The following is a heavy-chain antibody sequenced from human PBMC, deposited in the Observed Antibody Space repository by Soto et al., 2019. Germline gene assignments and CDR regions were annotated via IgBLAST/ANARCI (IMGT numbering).Heavy chain of an antibody. V-gene: IGHV4-61*01. D-gene: IGHD2-15*01. J-gene: IGHJ6*02. Sequence: QVQLQESGPGLVKPSETLSLTCTVSGGSVSSGSYYWSWIRQPPGKGLEWIGYTYYSGSTNYNPSLKSRVTLSVDTSKNQFSLKLSSVTAADTAVYYCAREGDYSALDVWGQGTTVTVSS. CDR1: GGSVSSGSYY. CDR3: AREGDYSALDV. CDR2: TYYSGST.